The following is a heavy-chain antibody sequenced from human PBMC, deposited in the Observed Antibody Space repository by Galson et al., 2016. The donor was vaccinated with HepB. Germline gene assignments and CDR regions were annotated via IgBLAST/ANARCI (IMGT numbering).Heavy chain of an antibody. Sequence: SLRLSCAVSGLTFSTCDMTWVRQAPGKGLEWVPSIGTDEYTYYADSVKGRVTISRDNSKNTLYLQMNSLRAEDTAVYYCAILKLGTLFDPWGQGTLVTVSP. D-gene: IGHD3-16*01. CDR1: GLTFSTCD. J-gene: IGHJ5*02. CDR3: AILKLGTLFDP. V-gene: IGHV3-23*01. CDR2: IGTDEYT.